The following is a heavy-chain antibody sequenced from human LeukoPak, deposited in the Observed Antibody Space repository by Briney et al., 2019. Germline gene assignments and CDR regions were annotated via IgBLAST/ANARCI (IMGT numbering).Heavy chain of an antibody. V-gene: IGHV3-33*08. CDR2: IWYGGSNR. D-gene: IGHD1-7*01. Sequence: PGRSLRLSCAASGFTFSSYGMHWVRQAPGKGLEWVAVIWYGGSNRYYADSVKGRFTISRDNSKNTLYLQMNSLRAEDTAVYYCAKGGRGNYLAPDYWGQGTLVTVSS. CDR3: AKGGRGNYLAPDY. CDR1: GFTFSSYG. J-gene: IGHJ4*02.